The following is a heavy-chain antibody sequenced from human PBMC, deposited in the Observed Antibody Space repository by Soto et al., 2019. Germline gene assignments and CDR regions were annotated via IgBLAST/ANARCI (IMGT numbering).Heavy chain of an antibody. D-gene: IGHD6-13*01. CDR1: GGSIGSGNFY. J-gene: IGHJ5*02. CDR3: ARDVSSTWTGWFDI. CDR2: ISYSGST. Sequence: QVQLQESGPGLVKPSQTLSLTCSVSGGSIGSGNFYWSWIRQHPDKGLEWIGHISYSGSTYFKPSLMSRVTMSIDTSKNKFSLKLSSVTAADTAVYYCARDVSSTWTGWFDIWGQGTLVTVSS. V-gene: IGHV4-31*03.